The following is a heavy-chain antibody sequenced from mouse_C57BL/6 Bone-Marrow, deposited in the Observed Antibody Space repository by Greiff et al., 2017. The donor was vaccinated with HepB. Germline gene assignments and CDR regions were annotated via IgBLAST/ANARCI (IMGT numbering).Heavy chain of an antibody. J-gene: IGHJ3*01. V-gene: IGHV1-69*01. CDR1: GYTFTSYW. D-gene: IGHD4-1*01. Sequence: VKLQQPGAELVMPGASVKLSCKASGYTFTSYWMHWVKQRPGQGLEWIGEIDPSDSYTNYNQKFKGKSTLTVDKSSSTAYMQLSSLTSEDSAVYYCARSLGAWFADWGQGTRVTVSA. CDR3: ARSLGAWFAD. CDR2: IDPSDSYT.